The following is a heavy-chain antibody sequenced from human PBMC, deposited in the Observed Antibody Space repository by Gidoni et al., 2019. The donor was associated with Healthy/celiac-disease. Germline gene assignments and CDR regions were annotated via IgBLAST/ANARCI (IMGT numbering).Heavy chain of an antibody. D-gene: IGHD6-13*01. CDR2: INHSGST. CDR1: GGSFIGYY. J-gene: IGHJ4*02. Sequence: QVQLQQWGAGLLKPSETLSLTCAVYGGSFIGYYWSWIRQPPGKGLEWIGEINHSGSTNYNPSLKSRVTISVDTSKNQFSLKLSSVTAADTAVYYCARGLYSYNTFDYWGQGTLVTVSS. V-gene: IGHV4-34*01. CDR3: ARGLYSYNTFDY.